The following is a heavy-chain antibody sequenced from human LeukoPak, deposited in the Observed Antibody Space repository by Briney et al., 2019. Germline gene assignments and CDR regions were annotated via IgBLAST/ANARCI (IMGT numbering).Heavy chain of an antibody. D-gene: IGHD4-23*01. CDR1: GFTVSNNY. CDR3: ARDDYGGLDY. Sequence: GGSPRLSCAASGFTVSNNYMSWVRQAPGKGLEWVSVIYSGGSTYYADSVKGRFTISRDNAKNSLYLQMNSLRAEDTAVYYCARDDYGGLDYWGQGTLVTVSS. V-gene: IGHV3-53*01. CDR2: IYSGGST. J-gene: IGHJ4*02.